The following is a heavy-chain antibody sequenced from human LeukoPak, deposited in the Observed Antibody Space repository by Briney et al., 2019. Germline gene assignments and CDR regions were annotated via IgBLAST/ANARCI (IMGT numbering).Heavy chain of an antibody. CDR3: ARVDLLTGYYFFDY. V-gene: IGHV1-18*01. D-gene: IGHD3-9*01. J-gene: IGHJ4*02. CDR2: ISTYNGNT. Sequence: ASVKVSCKASGYTFTTYSISWVRQAPGQGLEWMGWISTYNGNTNYAQKLQGRVTMTTDTSTSTAYMELRSLGSDETAVYYCARVDLLTGYYFFDYWGQGTLVTVSS. CDR1: GYTFTTYS.